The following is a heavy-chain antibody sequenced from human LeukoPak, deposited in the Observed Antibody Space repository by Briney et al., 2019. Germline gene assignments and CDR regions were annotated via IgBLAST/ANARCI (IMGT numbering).Heavy chain of an antibody. CDR3: ARRRYCSNTSCYEGAFDI. J-gene: IGHJ3*02. CDR2: IYPGDSDT. D-gene: IGHD2-2*01. CDR1: GYIFSTYW. Sequence: GESLKISCKGSGYIFSTYWIAWVRQMPGKGLEWRGIIYPGDSDTRYRPSFQGQVTMSADKSISTAYLQWSSLKASDTAVYYCARRRYCSNTSCYEGAFDIWGQGTMVTVSS. V-gene: IGHV5-51*01.